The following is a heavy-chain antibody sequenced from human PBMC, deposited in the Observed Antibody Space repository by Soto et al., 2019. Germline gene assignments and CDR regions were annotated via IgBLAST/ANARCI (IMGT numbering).Heavy chain of an antibody. V-gene: IGHV1-2*04. Sequence: GASVKVSCKASGYTFTGYYMHWVRQAPGQGLEWMGWINPNSGGTNYAQKFQGWVTMTRDASISTAYMELSRLRSDDTAVYYCARANPAVAGAFDYWGQGTLVTVSS. D-gene: IGHD6-19*01. CDR3: ARANPAVAGAFDY. J-gene: IGHJ4*02. CDR2: INPNSGGT. CDR1: GYTFTGYY.